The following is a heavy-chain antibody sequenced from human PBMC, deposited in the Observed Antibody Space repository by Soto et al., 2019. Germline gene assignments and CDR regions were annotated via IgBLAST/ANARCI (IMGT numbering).Heavy chain of an antibody. V-gene: IGHV1-18*04. D-gene: IGHD4-17*01. CDR2: ISAYNGNT. Sequence: ASVKVSCKAPGYTFTSYGISWVRQAPGQGLEWMGWISAYNGNTNYAQKLQGRVTMTTDTSTSTAYMELRSLRSDDTAVYYCASARGTTDWFDPWGQGTLVTVSS. J-gene: IGHJ5*02. CDR1: GYTFTSYG. CDR3: ASARGTTDWFDP.